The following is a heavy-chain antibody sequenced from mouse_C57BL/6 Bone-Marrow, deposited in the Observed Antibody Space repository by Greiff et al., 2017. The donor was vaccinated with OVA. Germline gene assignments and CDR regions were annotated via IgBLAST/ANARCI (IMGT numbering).Heavy chain of an antibody. CDR3: TRDNSSGYYAMDY. Sequence: EVQRVESGEGLVKPGGSLKLSCAASGFTFSSYAMSWVRQTPEKRLEWVAYISSGGDYIYYADTVKGRFTISRDNARNTLYLQMSSLKSEDTAMYYCTRDNSSGYYAMDYWGQGTSVTVSS. D-gene: IGHD3-2*02. J-gene: IGHJ4*01. CDR2: ISSGGDYI. V-gene: IGHV5-9-1*02. CDR1: GFTFSSYA.